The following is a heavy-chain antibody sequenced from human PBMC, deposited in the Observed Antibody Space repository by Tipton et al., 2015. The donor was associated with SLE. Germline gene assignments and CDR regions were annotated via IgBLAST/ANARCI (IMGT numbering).Heavy chain of an antibody. V-gene: IGHV3-7*01. CDR3: ARDTAYCSGGSCSLNYFDY. CDR1: GFTFSSSW. Sequence: SLRLSCLASGFTFSSSWMHWVRQGPGKGLEWVANIKEDGSEKYYVDSVKGRFTISRDNAKNSLFLQMNSLRAEDTAVYYCARDTAYCSGGSCSLNYFDYWGQGTLVTVSS. D-gene: IGHD2-15*01. CDR2: IKEDGSEK. J-gene: IGHJ4*02.